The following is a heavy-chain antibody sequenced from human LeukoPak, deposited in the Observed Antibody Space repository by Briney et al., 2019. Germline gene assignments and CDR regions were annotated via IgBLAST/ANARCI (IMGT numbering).Heavy chain of an antibody. V-gene: IGHV1-69*06. Sequence: ASVKVSCKASGYTFSIYSISWVRQAPGLGLEWMGKIIPMSNTVDYAQRFQDRVTITADKSTGTAYMGLSSLRSDDTAVYYCARGFCTSGHCYNDFDYWGQGTQVTVSS. CDR3: ARGFCTSGHCYNDFDY. J-gene: IGHJ4*02. CDR2: IIPMSNTV. D-gene: IGHD2-15*01. CDR1: GYTFSIYS.